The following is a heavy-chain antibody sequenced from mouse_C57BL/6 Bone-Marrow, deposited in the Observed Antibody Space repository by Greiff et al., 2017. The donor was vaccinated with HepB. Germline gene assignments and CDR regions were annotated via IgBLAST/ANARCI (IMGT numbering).Heavy chain of an antibody. J-gene: IGHJ1*03. CDR3: ASPSYYYGSSYWYFDV. D-gene: IGHD1-1*01. CDR1: GYTFTSYW. CDR2: IYPGSGST. V-gene: IGHV1-55*01. Sequence: VQLQQPGAELVKPGASVKMSCKASGYTFTSYWITWVKQRPGQGLEWIGDIYPGSGSTNYNEKFKSKATLTVDPSSSTAYMQLSSLTSEDSAVYYCASPSYYYGSSYWYFDVWGTGTTVTVSS.